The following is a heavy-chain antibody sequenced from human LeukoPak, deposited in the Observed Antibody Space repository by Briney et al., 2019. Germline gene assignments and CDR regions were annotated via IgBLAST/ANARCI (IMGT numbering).Heavy chain of an antibody. D-gene: IGHD2-2*01. V-gene: IGHV4-59*01. CDR2: IYYTGST. Sequence: SETLSLTCTVSGGSIDIYYWSWIRQPPRKGLEWIGGIYYTGSTKYNPSLTSRDTISQDTSKNHCSLKLRSVTAAGTAVYYCARGTKDLVGITWYYYMDVWGKGTTVTVSS. CDR3: ARGTKDLVGITWYYYMDV. CDR1: GGSIDIYY. J-gene: IGHJ6*03.